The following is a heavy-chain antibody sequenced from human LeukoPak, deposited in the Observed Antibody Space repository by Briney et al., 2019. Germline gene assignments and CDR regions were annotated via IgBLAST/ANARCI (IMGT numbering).Heavy chain of an antibody. Sequence: GGSLRLSCAASGFTFSRYWMHWVRQAPGKGLVWVSRIKTDGTYTSYADSVKGRFTISRDNAKSTLYLQMDALRGEDTAVYYCASEEGGLDVWGQGTTATVSS. CDR1: GFTFSRYW. CDR3: ASEEGGLDV. V-gene: IGHV3-74*01. CDR2: IKTDGTYT. J-gene: IGHJ6*02.